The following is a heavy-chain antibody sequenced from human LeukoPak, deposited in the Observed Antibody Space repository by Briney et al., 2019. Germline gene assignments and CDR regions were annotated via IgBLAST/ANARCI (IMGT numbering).Heavy chain of an antibody. D-gene: IGHD3-22*01. CDR1: GYTFTSYA. CDR3: ASGGDYYDSSGYYYPMTFDY. Sequence: GGSLRLSCAASGYTFTSYAMHWVRQAPGQRLEWMGWINAGNGNTKYSQKFQGRVTITRDTSASTAYMELSSLRSEDTAVYYCASGGDYYDSSGYYYPMTFDYWGQGTLVTVSS. V-gene: IGHV1-3*01. CDR2: INAGNGNT. J-gene: IGHJ4*02.